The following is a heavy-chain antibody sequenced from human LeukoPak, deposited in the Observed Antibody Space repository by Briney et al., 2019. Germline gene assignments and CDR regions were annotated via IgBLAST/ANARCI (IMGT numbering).Heavy chain of an antibody. D-gene: IGHD1-26*01. CDR3: ARDISGSYYFDY. J-gene: IGHJ4*02. Sequence: ASVKVSCKASGYTFTGYYMHWVRQAPGQGLEWMGWINPNSGGTNYAQKFQGRVTITRDTSASTAYMELSSLRSEDMAVYYCARDISGSYYFDYWGQGTLVTVSS. CDR2: INPNSGGT. V-gene: IGHV1-2*02. CDR1: GYTFTGYY.